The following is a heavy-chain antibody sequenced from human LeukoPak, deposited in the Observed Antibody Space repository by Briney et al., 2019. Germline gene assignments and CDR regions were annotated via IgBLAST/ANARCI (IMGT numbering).Heavy chain of an antibody. D-gene: IGHD3-9*01. CDR1: GYTFTSYA. Sequence: ASVKVSCKASGYTFTSYAMHWVRQAPGQRLEWMGWINAGNGNTKYSQKFQGRVTITRDTSASTAYMELSSLRSEDTAVYYCARADYDILTGYYFDYWGQGTLVTVSS. V-gene: IGHV1-3*01. J-gene: IGHJ4*02. CDR3: ARADYDILTGYYFDY. CDR2: INAGNGNT.